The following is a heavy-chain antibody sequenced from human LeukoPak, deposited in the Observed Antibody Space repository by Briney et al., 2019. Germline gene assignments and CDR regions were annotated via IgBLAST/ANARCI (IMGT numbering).Heavy chain of an antibody. CDR1: GGTFSSYA. CDR3: ARDRGITGTYDY. CDR2: IIPILGIA. J-gene: IGHJ4*02. D-gene: IGHD1-20*01. Sequence: SVKVSCKASGGTFSSYAISWVRQAPGQGLEWMGRIIPILGIANYAQKFQGRVTITADKSTSTAYMELSSLRSEDTAVYYCARDRGITGTYDYWGQGTLVTVSS. V-gene: IGHV1-69*04.